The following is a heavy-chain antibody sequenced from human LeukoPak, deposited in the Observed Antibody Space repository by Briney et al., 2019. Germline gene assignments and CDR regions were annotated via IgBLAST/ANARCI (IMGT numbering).Heavy chain of an antibody. V-gene: IGHV4-39*01. J-gene: IGHJ5*02. D-gene: IGHD3-10*01. CDR1: GDSISSSSFH. Sequence: KPSETLSLTCTVSGDSISSSSFHWAWICRPPGKGLEWIGTIYYSGTTYYNPSLKSRVTISVDTSKNQFSLKLRSVTAADTAVYYCATLQWFGKLSFSWVDPWGQGTLVTVSS. CDR3: ATLQWFGKLSFSWVDP. CDR2: IYYSGTT.